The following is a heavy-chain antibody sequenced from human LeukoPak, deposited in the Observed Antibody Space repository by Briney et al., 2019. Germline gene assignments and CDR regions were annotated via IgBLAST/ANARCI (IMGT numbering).Heavy chain of an antibody. D-gene: IGHD3-16*01. CDR3: ARRQTLGYFDY. CDR2: IYYSGST. V-gene: IGHV4-39*01. Sequence: SETLSLTCTVSGGSISSINYYWGWLRLPPGKGLEWIASIYYSGSTYYNPSLKSLVTISVDTSKNQFSLKVSPVTAADTAVYYCARRQTLGYFDYWGQGTLVTVSS. CDR1: GGSISSINYY. J-gene: IGHJ4*02.